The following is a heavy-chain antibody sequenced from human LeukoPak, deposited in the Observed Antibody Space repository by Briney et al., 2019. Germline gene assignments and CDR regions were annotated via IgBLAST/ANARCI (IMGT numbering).Heavy chain of an antibody. CDR2: IWYDGSNK. Sequence: VQPGRSLRLSSAASGFTFSSYSMDWVRQAPGKGLEWVAVIWYDGSNKLYADSVKGRFTISRDNSKNTLYLQMNSLRAEDTAVYNCARSLAGGAHFYYSGQGTLVTVSS. CDR1: GFTFSSYS. CDR3: ARSLAGGAHFYY. D-gene: IGHD6-19*01. V-gene: IGHV3-33*01. J-gene: IGHJ4*02.